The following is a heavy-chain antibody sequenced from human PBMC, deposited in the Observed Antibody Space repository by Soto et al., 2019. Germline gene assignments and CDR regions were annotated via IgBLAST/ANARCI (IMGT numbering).Heavy chain of an antibody. D-gene: IGHD2-21*01. J-gene: IGHJ6*02. CDR2: IWYDGSNK. CDR1: GFTFSSYG. Sequence: GGSLRLSCAASGFTFSSYGMHWVRQAPGKGLEWVAVIWYDGSNKYYADSVKGRFTISRDNSKNTLYLQMNSVTPEDTAVYYCARDHENVDANYYYYYGMDVWGQGTTVTVSS. CDR3: ARDHENVDANYYYYYGMDV. V-gene: IGHV3-33*01.